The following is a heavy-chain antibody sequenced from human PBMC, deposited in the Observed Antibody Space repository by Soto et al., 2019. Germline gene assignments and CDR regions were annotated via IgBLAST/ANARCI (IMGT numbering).Heavy chain of an antibody. CDR1: GYTFTNYG. J-gene: IGHJ5*02. CDR3: ARDGYPAYNWLDP. V-gene: IGHV1-18*01. Sequence: ASVKVSCKASGYTFTNYGISGVRQAPGQGLEWMGWISAYNGNTNYAQRLQGRVTMTTDTSTNTAYMELRSLRSDDTAAYYCARDGYPAYNWLDPWGQGTLVTVSS. CDR2: ISAYNGNT. D-gene: IGHD5-12*01.